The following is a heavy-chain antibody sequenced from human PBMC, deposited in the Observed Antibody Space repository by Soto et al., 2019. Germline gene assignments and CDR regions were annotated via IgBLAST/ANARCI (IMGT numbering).Heavy chain of an antibody. CDR2: ISFDGSWI. J-gene: IGHJ4*02. CDR1: GFTLSPYA. D-gene: IGHD4-17*01. CDR3: VREWYGEFI. Sequence: HPGGSLRLSCAASGFTLSPYAMHWVRQTPGKEMYWVARISFDGSWIEYADSVKGRFTVSRDNPKNTLYLEMDSLRVEDTGVYYCVREWYGEFIWGQGTLVTV. V-gene: IGHV3-74*01.